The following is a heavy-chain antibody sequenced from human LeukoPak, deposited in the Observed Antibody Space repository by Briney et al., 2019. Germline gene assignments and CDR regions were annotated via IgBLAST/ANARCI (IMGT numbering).Heavy chain of an antibody. CDR2: IYYSGST. CDR3: ARLYYDSSGYYQICYFDY. CDR1: GGSISSSSYY. D-gene: IGHD3-22*01. Sequence: PSETLSLTCTVSGGSISSSSYYWGWIRQPPGKGLEWIGSIYYSGSTYYNPSLKSRITISVDTSKNQFSLNLSSVTAADTAMYYCARLYYDSSGYYQICYFDYWGQGTLVTVSS. J-gene: IGHJ4*02. V-gene: IGHV4-39*01.